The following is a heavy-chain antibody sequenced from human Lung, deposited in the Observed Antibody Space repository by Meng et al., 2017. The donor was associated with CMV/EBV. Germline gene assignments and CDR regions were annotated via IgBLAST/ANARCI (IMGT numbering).Heavy chain of an antibody. D-gene: IGHD4-11*01. J-gene: IGHJ5*02. CDR3: ARSSSTVFWFDP. CDR1: GYSISSGYY. CDR2: IYHSGST. V-gene: IGHV4-38-2*02. Sequence: SETLSLXCTVSGYSISSGYYWGWIRQPPGKGLEGIGSIYHSGSTYYNPSLKSRVTISVDTSKNQFSLKVSSVTAADTAVYHCARSSSTVFWFDPWGQGPLVTVSS.